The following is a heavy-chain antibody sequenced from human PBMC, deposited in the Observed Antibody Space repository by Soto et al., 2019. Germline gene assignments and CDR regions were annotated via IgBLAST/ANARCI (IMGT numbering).Heavy chain of an antibody. Sequence: GGSLRLSCAASAFTFSSYPMHWVRQAPGKGLEWVAIILYDGTNKYYADSVKGRFTISRDNSKNTLYLQMNSLRDEDTAVYYCARVAFCGGDCFNAAFDMWGQGTMVTVSS. V-gene: IGHV3-30-3*01. CDR1: AFTFSSYP. CDR2: ILYDGTNK. J-gene: IGHJ3*02. D-gene: IGHD2-21*02. CDR3: ARVAFCGGDCFNAAFDM.